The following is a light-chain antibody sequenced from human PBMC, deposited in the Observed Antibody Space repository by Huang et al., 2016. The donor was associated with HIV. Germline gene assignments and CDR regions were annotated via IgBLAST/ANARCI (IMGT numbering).Light chain of an antibody. J-gene: IGKJ1*01. V-gene: IGKV4-1*01. Sequence: EIAMTQSPASLAVSLGERATITCMSSQSVLSTSNNKNSLAWYQKKSGQPPRLLIYWAATRGSVVPYLFRCSGSATHFPLTISNLQAEVVALYFCQQYYTTPGFGQGTYVEI. CDR3: QQYYTTPG. CDR2: WAA. CDR1: QSVLSTSNNKNS.